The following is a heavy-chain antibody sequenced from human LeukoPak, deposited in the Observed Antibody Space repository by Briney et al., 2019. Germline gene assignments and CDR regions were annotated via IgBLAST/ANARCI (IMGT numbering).Heavy chain of an antibody. V-gene: IGHV1-8*01. D-gene: IGHD3-16*01. CDR1: GYTFTNYD. CDR3: ARDYDYVWGSYRHADY. Sequence: ASVKVSCKGAGYTFTNYDIDWVRQRAGQGLEWVGLVNPNIGNTGYAQKVQVRGTMTRNTSISTAHMELSSLNSEDTALYYCARDYDYVWGSYRHADYWGQGTLVTVSS. CDR2: VNPNIGNT. J-gene: IGHJ4*02.